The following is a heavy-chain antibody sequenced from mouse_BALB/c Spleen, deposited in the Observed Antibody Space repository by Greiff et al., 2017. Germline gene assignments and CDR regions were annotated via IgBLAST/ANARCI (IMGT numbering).Heavy chain of an antibody. CDR2: ISSGGST. D-gene: IGHD1-1*01. V-gene: IGHV5-6-5*01. CDR3: ARSGDYYYGSSYGYFDV. CDR1: GFAFSSYD. J-gene: IGHJ1*01. Sequence: EVQRVESGGGLVKPGGSLKLSCAASGFAFSSYDMSWVRQTPEKRLEWVASISSGGSTYYPDSVKGRFTISRDNARNILYLQMSSLRSEDTAMYYCARSGDYYYGSSYGYFDVWGAGTTVTVSS.